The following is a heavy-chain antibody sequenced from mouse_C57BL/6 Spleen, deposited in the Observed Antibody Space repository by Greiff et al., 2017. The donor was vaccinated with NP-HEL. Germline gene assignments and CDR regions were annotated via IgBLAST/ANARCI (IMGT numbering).Heavy chain of an antibody. CDR1: GYSITSGYY. V-gene: IGHV3-6*01. CDR3: ARDTVVAKPYWYFDV. CDR2: ISYDGSN. Sequence: EVKLQESGPGLVKPSQSLSLTCSVTGYSITSGYYWNWIRQFPGNKLEWMGYISYDGSNNYNPSLKNRISITRDTSKNQFFLKLNSVTTEDTATYYCARDTVVAKPYWYFDVWGTGTTVTVSS. J-gene: IGHJ1*03. D-gene: IGHD1-1*01.